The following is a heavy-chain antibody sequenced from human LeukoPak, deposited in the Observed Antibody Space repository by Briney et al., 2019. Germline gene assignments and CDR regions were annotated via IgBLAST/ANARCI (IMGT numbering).Heavy chain of an antibody. Sequence: PSETLSLTCAVYGGSFSGYYWSWVRQPPGKGLEWIGEINHSGSTNYNPSLESRVTISVDPPTNQFSLTLSSLAAADTAVYYCARGDTGVVRRRSGDKSPLLEYWGQGNLVTVSS. J-gene: IGHJ4*02. CDR2: INHSGST. V-gene: IGHV4-34*01. CDR3: ARGDTGVVRRRSGDKSPLLEY. D-gene: IGHD5-18*01. CDR1: GGSFSGYY.